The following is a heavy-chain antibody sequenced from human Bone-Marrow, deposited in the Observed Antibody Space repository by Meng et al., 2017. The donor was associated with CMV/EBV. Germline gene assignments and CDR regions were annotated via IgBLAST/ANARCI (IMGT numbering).Heavy chain of an antibody. J-gene: IGHJ4*02. D-gene: IGHD6-19*01. CDR3: ARDAGDIAVSGIGDY. Sequence: ASVKVSCKASGYTFTKYGVNWMRQAPGQGPEWMGWISAYNGDTMYAPKVQGRVTMTTDTSTSTAYMELRGRISDDTAVYYCARDAGDIAVSGIGDYWGPGTLVTVSS. V-gene: IGHV1-18*01. CDR1: GYTFTKYG. CDR2: ISAYNGDT.